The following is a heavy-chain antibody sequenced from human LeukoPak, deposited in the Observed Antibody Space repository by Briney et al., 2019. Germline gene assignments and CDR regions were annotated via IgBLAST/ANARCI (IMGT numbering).Heavy chain of an antibody. CDR2: MNPNSGDT. CDR1: GYTFTSYD. CDR3: ARAGTGFN. D-gene: IGHD3-10*01. V-gene: IGHV1-8*01. Sequence: GASVKVSCKASGYTFTSYDINWVRQATGRGLEWMGWMNPNSGDTGYAQKFQGRVIMTRSTSISTAYMELSSLRSEDTAVFYCARAGTGFNWGQGTLVTVSS. J-gene: IGHJ4*02.